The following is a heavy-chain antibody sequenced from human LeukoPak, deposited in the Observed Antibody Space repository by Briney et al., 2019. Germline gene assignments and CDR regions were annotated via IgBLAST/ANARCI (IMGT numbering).Heavy chain of an antibody. D-gene: IGHD3-3*01. V-gene: IGHV3-33*01. Sequence: PGGSLRLSCAASGFTLSSYGMHWVRQAPGKGLEWVAVIWYDGSNKYYADSVKGRFTISRDNSKNTLYLQMNSLRAEDTAVYYCARGARGVAPYYFDYWGQGTLVTVSS. CDR2: IWYDGSNK. CDR3: ARGARGVAPYYFDY. J-gene: IGHJ4*02. CDR1: GFTLSSYG.